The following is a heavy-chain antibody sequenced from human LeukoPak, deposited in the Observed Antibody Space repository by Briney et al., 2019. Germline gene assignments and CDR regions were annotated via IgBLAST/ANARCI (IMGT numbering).Heavy chain of an antibody. CDR2: IYYSGST. CDR1: GGSISSYY. CDR3: ARSPREIQLWVIFDY. V-gene: IGHV4-59*08. J-gene: IGHJ4*02. D-gene: IGHD5-18*01. Sequence: TSSETLSLTCTVSGGSISSYYWSWIRQPPGKGLEWTGYIYYSGSTNYNPSLKSRVTISVDTSKNQFSLKLSSVTAADTAVYYCARSPREIQLWVIFDYWGQGTLVTVSS.